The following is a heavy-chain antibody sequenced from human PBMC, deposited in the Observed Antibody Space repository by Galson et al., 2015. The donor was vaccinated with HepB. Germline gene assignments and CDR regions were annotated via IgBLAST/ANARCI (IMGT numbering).Heavy chain of an antibody. CDR3: ARASQGVLTGYYTPYYYYGMDV. J-gene: IGHJ6*02. V-gene: IGHV1-69*13. CDR1: GGTFSSYA. D-gene: IGHD3-9*01. CDR2: IIPIFGTA. Sequence: SVKVSCKASGGTFSSYAISWVRQAPGQGLEWMGGIIPIFGTANYAQKFQGRVTITADESTSTAYMELSSLRSEDTAVYYCARASQGVLTGYYTPYYYYGMDVWGQGTTVTVSS.